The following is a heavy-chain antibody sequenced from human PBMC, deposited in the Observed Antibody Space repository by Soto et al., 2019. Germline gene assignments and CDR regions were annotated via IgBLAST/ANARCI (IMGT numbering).Heavy chain of an antibody. Sequence: SETLSLTCTVSGGSISSYYWSWIRQPPGKGLEWIGYIYYSGSTNYNPSLKSRVTISVDTSKNQFSLKLSSVTAADTAVYYCARDRGSSHYYYYGMDVWGQGTTVTVSS. D-gene: IGHD3-10*01. CDR3: ARDRGSSHYYYYGMDV. V-gene: IGHV4-59*01. J-gene: IGHJ6*02. CDR1: GGSISSYY. CDR2: IYYSGST.